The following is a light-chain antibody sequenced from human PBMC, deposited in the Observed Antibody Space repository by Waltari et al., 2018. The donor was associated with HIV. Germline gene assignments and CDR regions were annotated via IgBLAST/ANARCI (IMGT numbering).Light chain of an antibody. Sequence: QSALTQPASVSGSPGQSITISCTGTSSDVGRYNLVSWYQQHPGKDPILMMYVVRKRPSGVSNHFSGSKSGNTAALTLSGLHAEDESDYYGGAYAGSSTLWVFGGETRLTVI. V-gene: IGLV2-23*02. J-gene: IGLJ3*02. CDR1: SSDVGRYNL. CDR2: VVR. CDR3: GAYAGSSTLWV.